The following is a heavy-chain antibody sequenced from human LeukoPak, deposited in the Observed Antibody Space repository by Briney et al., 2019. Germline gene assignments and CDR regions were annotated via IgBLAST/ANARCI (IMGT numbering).Heavy chain of an antibody. Sequence: GGSLRLSCAASGFTFDDYGMSWVRQAPGKGLEWVANIKQDGSEKYYVDSVKGRFTISRDNAKNSLYLQMNSLRAEDTAVYYCARDPVTFFGVGNWFDPWGQGTLVTVSS. CDR3: ARDPVTFFGVGNWFDP. D-gene: IGHD3-3*01. J-gene: IGHJ5*02. CDR1: GFTFDDYG. V-gene: IGHV3-7*01. CDR2: IKQDGSEK.